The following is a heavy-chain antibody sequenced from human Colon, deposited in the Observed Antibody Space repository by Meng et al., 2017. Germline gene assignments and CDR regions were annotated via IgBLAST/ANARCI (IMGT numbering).Heavy chain of an antibody. CDR2: FNPNSGAT. J-gene: IGHJ5*02. V-gene: IGHV1-2*02. D-gene: IGHD1-14*01. Sequence: QVQLVQSGAELKNPGASVKVSCTTSGYTFTAYFIHWVRQAPGQGLEWMGWFNPNSGATNYAQNFQGRVTMTRATSATTAYMELSSLRSDDTAMYYCARGLNPHWFDPWGQGTLVTVSS. CDR3: ARGLNPHWFDP. CDR1: GYTFTAYF.